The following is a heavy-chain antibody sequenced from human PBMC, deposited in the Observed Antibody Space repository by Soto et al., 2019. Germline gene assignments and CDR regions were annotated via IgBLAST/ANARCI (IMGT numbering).Heavy chain of an antibody. J-gene: IGHJ3*02. CDR3: ARHRSGSSSHATPIDAFDI. CDR2: IYYSGST. CDR1: GGSISSSSYY. D-gene: IGHD1-26*01. Sequence: SETLSLTCTVSGGSISSSSYYWGWIRQPPGKGLEWIGSIYYSGSTYYNPSLKRRVNISVDTSKNQFSLKLSTVTAADTAVDYGARHRSGSSSHATPIDAFDIWGQGIMVTVSS. V-gene: IGHV4-39*01.